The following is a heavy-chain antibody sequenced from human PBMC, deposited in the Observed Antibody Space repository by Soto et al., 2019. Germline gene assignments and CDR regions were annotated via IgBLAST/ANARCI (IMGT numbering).Heavy chain of an antibody. Sequence: GESLKISCKGSGYSFTSYWISCVRQMPGKGLEWMGMIDPSDSYTNYSPSFQGHVTISADKSISTAYLQWSSLKASDTAMYYCARLLYAYLWGSYRVGRKYDYYGTDVWSQGTKGTVS. D-gene: IGHD3-16*02. CDR3: ARLLYAYLWGSYRVGRKYDYYGTDV. CDR2: IDPSDSYT. V-gene: IGHV5-10-1*01. J-gene: IGHJ6*02. CDR1: GYSFTSYW.